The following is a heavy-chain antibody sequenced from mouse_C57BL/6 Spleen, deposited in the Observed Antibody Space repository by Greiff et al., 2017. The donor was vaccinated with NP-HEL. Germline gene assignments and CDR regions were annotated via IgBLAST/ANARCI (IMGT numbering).Heavy chain of an antibody. J-gene: IGHJ2*01. D-gene: IGHD3-2*02. CDR3: ARGKTAQATGY. V-gene: IGHV1-82*01. CDR1: GYAFSSSW. Sequence: LQESGPELVKPGASVKISCKASGYAFSSSWMNWVKQRPGKGLEWIGRIYPGDGDTNYNGKFKGKATLTADKSSSTAYMQLSSLTSEDSAVYFCARGKTAQATGYWGQGTTLTVSS. CDR2: IYPGDGDT.